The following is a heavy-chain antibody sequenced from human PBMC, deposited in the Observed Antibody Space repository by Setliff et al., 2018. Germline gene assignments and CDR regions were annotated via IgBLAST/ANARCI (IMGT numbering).Heavy chain of an antibody. CDR3: AKDRVNDGFWDFDS. D-gene: IGHD1-26*01. Sequence: PGGSLRLSCVASGFTFREYSMAWVRQVPGKGLEWVAGVIQGGSGVYADSVKGRSTISRDNSKNTVLLQMNSLRVDDTATYYCAKDRVNDGFWDFDSWGQGIVVTVSS. J-gene: IGHJ4*02. CDR2: VIQGGSG. V-gene: IGHV3-23*01. CDR1: GFTFREYS.